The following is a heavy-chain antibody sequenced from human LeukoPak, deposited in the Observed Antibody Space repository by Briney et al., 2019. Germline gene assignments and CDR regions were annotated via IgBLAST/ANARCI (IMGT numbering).Heavy chain of an antibody. Sequence: GGSLRLSCAASGFTFSSYSMNWVRQAPGKGLEWVSSISSSSSYIYYADSVKGRFTISRDNAKNSLSLQMNSLRAEDTAVFFCARSLRNAFDIWGQGTMVTVSS. V-gene: IGHV3-21*01. CDR2: ISSSSSYI. D-gene: IGHD3-3*01. CDR1: GFTFSSYS. J-gene: IGHJ3*02. CDR3: ARSLRNAFDI.